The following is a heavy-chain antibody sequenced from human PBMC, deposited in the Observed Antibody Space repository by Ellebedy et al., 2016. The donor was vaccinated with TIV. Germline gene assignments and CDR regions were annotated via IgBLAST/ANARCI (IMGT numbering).Heavy chain of an antibody. CDR2: IHYSGST. CDR1: GESITSSDSY. V-gene: IGHV4-39*01. J-gene: IGHJ4*02. CDR3: ARRSPASPHFDN. Sequence: MPSETLSLTCTVSGESITSSDSYWTWISQTPGKGLEWIGSIHYSGSTYYSPSLKSRLTISVDTSSNQFSLRLSSVSAADTAVYYCARRSPASPHFDNWGRGTLVTVSS.